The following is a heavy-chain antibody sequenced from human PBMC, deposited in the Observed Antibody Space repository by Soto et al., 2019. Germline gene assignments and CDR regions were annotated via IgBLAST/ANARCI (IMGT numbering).Heavy chain of an antibody. D-gene: IGHD6-19*01. Sequence: SETLSLTCSVSGGYISGHYWIWIRQSPGKGLEWIGYIFYTGSTNYNPSLKSRVTLSVDTSKNQVSLRLSSVTAADTAVYYCARVGSSGWSPDYWGQGALVTAPQ. J-gene: IGHJ4*02. CDR1: GGYISGHY. CDR2: IFYTGST. V-gene: IGHV4-59*11. CDR3: ARVGSSGWSPDY.